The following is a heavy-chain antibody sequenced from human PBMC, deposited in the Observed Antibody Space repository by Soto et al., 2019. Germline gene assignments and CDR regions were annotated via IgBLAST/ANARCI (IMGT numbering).Heavy chain of an antibody. V-gene: IGHV4-4*07. CDR2: IFANGHT. D-gene: IGHD6-13*01. CDR3: VASLAASGLNWLDP. J-gene: IGHJ5*02. Sequence: SGTLSPPFIFSGGSLRGKYWNWGRPPPGKGLEWIGLIFANGHTDYNPSLKSRVTMSVDASKNQFSLRLTSMTAADTAVYYCVASLAASGLNWLDPWGRGTLVTVSS. CDR1: GGSLRGKY.